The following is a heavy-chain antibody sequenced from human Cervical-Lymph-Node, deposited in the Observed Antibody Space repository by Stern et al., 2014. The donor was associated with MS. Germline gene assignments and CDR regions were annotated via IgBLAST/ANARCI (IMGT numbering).Heavy chain of an antibody. CDR3: ARKEKYSPLDY. D-gene: IGHD5-18*01. J-gene: IGHJ4*02. Sequence: EVQLVESGGGLVQPGGSLRLSCAASGFTFTNYWMHWVRQAPGKGLVWVSRINSDGGITNYADSVKGRFTISRDNAKNTLYLQMNSLRAEDTAVYYCARKEKYSPLDYWGQGTLVTVSS. V-gene: IGHV3-74*01. CDR1: GFTFTNYW. CDR2: INSDGGIT.